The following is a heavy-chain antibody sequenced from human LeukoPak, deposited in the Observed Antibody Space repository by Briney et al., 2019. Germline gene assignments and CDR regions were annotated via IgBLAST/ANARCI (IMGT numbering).Heavy chain of an antibody. D-gene: IGHD3-3*01. Sequence: GGSLRLSCAASGFTFSSYGMNWVRQAPGKGLEWVANIKQDGSEKYYVDSVKGRFTISRDNAKNSLYLQMNSLRAEDTAVYYCAREDITIFDYWGQGTLVTVSS. CDR3: AREDITIFDY. CDR1: GFTFSSYG. J-gene: IGHJ4*02. V-gene: IGHV3-7*01. CDR2: IKQDGSEK.